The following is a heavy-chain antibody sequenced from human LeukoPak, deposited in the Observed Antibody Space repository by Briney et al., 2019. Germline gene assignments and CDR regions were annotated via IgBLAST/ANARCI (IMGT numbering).Heavy chain of an antibody. CDR1: GGSISSYY. CDR3: VRYVVYGSGIYYFDY. D-gene: IGHD3-10*01. V-gene: IGHV4-4*07. CDR2: IYTSGST. J-gene: IGHJ4*02. Sequence: SETLSLTCTVSGGSISSYYWSWIRQPAGKGLEWIGRIYTSGSTYYNPSLKSRVTISVNTSKNQFSLKLSSVTAADTAVFYCVRYVVYGSGIYYFDYWGQGTLVTVSS.